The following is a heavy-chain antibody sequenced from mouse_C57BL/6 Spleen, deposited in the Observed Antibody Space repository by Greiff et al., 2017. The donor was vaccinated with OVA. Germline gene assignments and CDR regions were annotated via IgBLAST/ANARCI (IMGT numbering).Heavy chain of an antibody. D-gene: IGHD1-1*01. Sequence: EVQLVESGPGLVKPSQSLSLTCSVTGYSITSGYYWNWIRQFPGNKLECMGYISYDGSNNYNPSLKNRISITRDTSKNQFFLKLNSVTTEDTATYYCARDYYGSRDYFDYWGQGTTLTVSS. CDR3: ARDYYGSRDYFDY. V-gene: IGHV3-6*01. CDR2: ISYDGSN. J-gene: IGHJ2*01. CDR1: GYSITSGYY.